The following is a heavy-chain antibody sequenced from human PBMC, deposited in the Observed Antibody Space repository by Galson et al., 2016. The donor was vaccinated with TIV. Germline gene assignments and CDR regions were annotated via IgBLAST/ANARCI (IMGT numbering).Heavy chain of an antibody. CDR2: INTNTGNP. CDR1: GYSFSRHA. Sequence: SVKVSCKASGYSFSRHALNWVRQAPGQGLEWMGWINTNTGNPMYAQGFTGRFVFSLDTSVSTAYLQISSLKAEDTAVYYCARDRYCSSVSCSFDINWFDPWGQGTLVTVSS. V-gene: IGHV7-4-1*02. D-gene: IGHD2-2*01. CDR3: ARDRYCSSVSCSFDINWFDP. J-gene: IGHJ5*02.